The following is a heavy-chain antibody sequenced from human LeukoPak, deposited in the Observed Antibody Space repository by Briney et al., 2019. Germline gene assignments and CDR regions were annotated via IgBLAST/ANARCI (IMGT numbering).Heavy chain of an antibody. J-gene: IGHJ5*02. CDR2: MNPNSGNT. CDR1: GYTFTSYD. CDR3: ARSPKKYMTMVRGVNRRGGNWFDP. D-gene: IGHD3-10*01. V-gene: IGHV1-8*01. Sequence: ASVKVSCKASGYTFTSYDINWVRQATGQGLEWMGWMNPNSGNTGYAQKLQGRVTMTRNTSISTAYMELSSLRSEDTAVYYCARSPKKYMTMVRGVNRRGGNWFDPWGQGTLVTVSS.